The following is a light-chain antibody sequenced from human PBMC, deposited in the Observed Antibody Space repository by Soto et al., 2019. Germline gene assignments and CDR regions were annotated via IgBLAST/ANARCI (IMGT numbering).Light chain of an antibody. J-gene: IGLJ1*01. V-gene: IGLV2-14*01. CDR1: SSDVGGYNY. CDR2: DVS. CDR3: SSYTSSSNYV. Sequence: QSALTQPASVSGSPGQSIAISCTGPSSDVGGYNYVSWYQQHPGKAPKLMVYDVSNRPSGVSNRFSGSKSGNTASLTISWLQAEDEADYYCSSYTSSSNYVFGTGTKVTVL.